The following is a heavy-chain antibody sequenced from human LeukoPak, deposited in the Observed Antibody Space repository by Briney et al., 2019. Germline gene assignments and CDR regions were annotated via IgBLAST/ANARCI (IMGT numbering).Heavy chain of an antibody. CDR2: IYYSGST. J-gene: IGHJ4*02. D-gene: IGHD2-2*01. CDR3: ARGGYCSSTSCSPFDY. Sequence: PSQTLSLTCTVSGGSISSGGYYWRWIRQHPGKGLEWIGYIYYSGSTYYNPSLKSRVTISVDTSKNQFSLKLSSVTAADTAVYYCARGGYCSSTSCSPFDYWGQGTQVTVSS. CDR1: GGSISSGGYY. V-gene: IGHV4-31*03.